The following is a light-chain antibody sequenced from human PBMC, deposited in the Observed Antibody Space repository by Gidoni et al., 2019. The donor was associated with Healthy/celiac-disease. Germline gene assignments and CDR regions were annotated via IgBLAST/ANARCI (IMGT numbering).Light chain of an antibody. CDR1: QSVLYSSNNKNY. V-gene: IGKV4-1*01. J-gene: IGKJ2*04. CDR2: WAS. Sequence: DIVMTQSPDSLAVSLGERATINCKSSQSVLYSSNNKNYLAWYQQKTGQPPKLLIYWASTRESGVPDRVSGSGSGTDFTLTISSLQAEDVAVYYCQQYYSTPCSFGQGTKLEIK. CDR3: QQYYSTPCS.